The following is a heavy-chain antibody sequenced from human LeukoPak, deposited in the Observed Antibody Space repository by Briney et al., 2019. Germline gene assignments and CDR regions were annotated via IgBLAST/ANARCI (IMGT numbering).Heavy chain of an antibody. CDR2: INPNSGGT. D-gene: IGHD5-18*01. V-gene: IGHV1-2*02. Sequence: ASVTVSCKASGYTFTGYYMHWVRQAPGQGLEWMGWINPNSGGTNYAQKFQGRVIMTRDTSISTAYMELSRLRSDDTAVYYCARDPGIGFGFYYYYYMDVWGKGTTVTVS. CDR3: ARDPGIGFGFYYYYYMDV. J-gene: IGHJ6*03. CDR1: GYTFTGYY.